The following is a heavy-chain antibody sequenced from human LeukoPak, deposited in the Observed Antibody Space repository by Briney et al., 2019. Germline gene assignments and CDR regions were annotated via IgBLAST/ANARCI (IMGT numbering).Heavy chain of an antibody. Sequence: GASVKVSCKASGYTFTGYYMHWVRQAPGQGLEWMGWINPNSGGTNYARKFQGRVTMTRDASISTAYMELSRLRSDDTAVYYCARVYSSSWYGAYNWFDPWGQGTLVTVSS. CDR2: INPNSGGT. V-gene: IGHV1-2*02. CDR3: ARVYSSSWYGAYNWFDP. D-gene: IGHD6-13*01. CDR1: GYTFTGYY. J-gene: IGHJ5*02.